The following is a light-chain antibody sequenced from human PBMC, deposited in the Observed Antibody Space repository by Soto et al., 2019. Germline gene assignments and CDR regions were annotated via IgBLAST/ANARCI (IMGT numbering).Light chain of an antibody. V-gene: IGKV3D-20*01. CDR1: QSVSSN. Sequence: EIVMTQSPATLSVSPGERAILSCRASQSVSSNLAWYQQKPGQAPRLLIYDASSRATGIPDRFSGSGSGTDFTLTISRLEPEDFAVYYCQQYGSSPYTFGQGTKLEIK. CDR2: DAS. CDR3: QQYGSSPYT. J-gene: IGKJ2*01.